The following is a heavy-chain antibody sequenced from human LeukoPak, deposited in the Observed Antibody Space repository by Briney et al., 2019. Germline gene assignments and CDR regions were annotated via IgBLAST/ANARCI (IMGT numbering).Heavy chain of an antibody. CDR3: AKDRSGWYHYNWFDP. V-gene: IGHV3-23*01. Sequence: GGSLRLSCAASGFTFSTYAMNWVRQAPGKGLEWVSVSIGNSAITHYADSVKGRFTISRDNSKNTLYLQMNSLRAEDTAVYYCAKDRSGWYHYNWFDPWGQGTLVTVSS. CDR1: GFTFSTYA. D-gene: IGHD6-19*01. J-gene: IGHJ5*02. CDR2: SIGNSAIT.